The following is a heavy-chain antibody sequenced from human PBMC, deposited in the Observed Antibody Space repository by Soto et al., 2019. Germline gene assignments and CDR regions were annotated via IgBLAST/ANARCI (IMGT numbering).Heavy chain of an antibody. Sequence: QVQLQESGPGLVKPSQTLSLTCTVSGGSISSGGYYWSWIRQHPGKGLEWIGYIYYSGSTYYNPSLKSRVTISVDTSKNQFSLKLSSVTAADTAVYYCARGFNAIFGAYYYYGMDVWGQGTTVTVSS. CDR2: IYYSGST. J-gene: IGHJ6*02. CDR3: ARGFNAIFGAYYYYGMDV. CDR1: GGSISSGGYY. V-gene: IGHV4-31*03. D-gene: IGHD3-3*01.